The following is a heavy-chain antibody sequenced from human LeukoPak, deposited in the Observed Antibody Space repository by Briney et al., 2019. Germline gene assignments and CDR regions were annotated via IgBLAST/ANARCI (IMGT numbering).Heavy chain of an antibody. Sequence: SETLSLTCTVSGGSISSDYWSWIRQPPGKGLEWIGYIYYSGSTNYNPSLKSRVTISVDTSKNQFSLKLSSVTAADTAVYYCARADWNYGYYFDYWGQGTLVTVSA. CDR1: GGSISSDY. CDR2: IYYSGST. D-gene: IGHD1-7*01. J-gene: IGHJ4*02. CDR3: ARADWNYGYYFDY. V-gene: IGHV4-59*01.